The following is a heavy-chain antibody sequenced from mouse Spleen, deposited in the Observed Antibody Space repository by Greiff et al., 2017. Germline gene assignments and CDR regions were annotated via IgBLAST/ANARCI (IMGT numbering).Heavy chain of an antibody. J-gene: IGHJ2*01. D-gene: IGHD3-1*01. CDR1: GFTFSDYY. CDR2: ISDGGSYT. CDR3: ARDLNAARARAFDY. Sequence: EVKLVESGGGLVKPGGSLKLSCAASGFTFSDYYMYWVRQTPEKRLEWVATISDGGSYTYYPDSVKGRFTISRDNAKNNLYLQMSSLKSEDTAMYYCARDLNAARARAFDYWGQGTTLTVSS. V-gene: IGHV5-4*02.